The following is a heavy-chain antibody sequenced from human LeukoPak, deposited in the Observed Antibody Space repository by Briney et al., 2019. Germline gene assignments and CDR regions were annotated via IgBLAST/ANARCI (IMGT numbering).Heavy chain of an antibody. CDR2: ISSSSSTI. CDR1: GFTFSSYS. CDR3: ARELRGSYDY. Sequence: GGSLRLSCAASGFTFSSYSMNWVRQAPGKGLEWVSYISSSSSTIYYADSVKGQFTISRDNAKNSLYLQMNSLRAEDTAVYYCARELRGSYDYWGQGTLVTVSS. J-gene: IGHJ4*02. D-gene: IGHD1-26*01. V-gene: IGHV3-48*04.